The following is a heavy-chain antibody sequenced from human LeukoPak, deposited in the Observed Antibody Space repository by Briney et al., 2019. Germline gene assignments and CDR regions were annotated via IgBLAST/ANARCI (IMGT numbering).Heavy chain of an antibody. CDR3: LNVLGY. CDR1: GGSFSGYY. V-gene: IGHV4-34*01. D-gene: IGHD3-16*01. J-gene: IGHJ4*02. Sequence: SETLSLTCAVYGGSFSGYYWSWIRQPPGKGLEWIGEINHSGSTNYNPSLKSRVTISVDTSKNQFSLKLSSVTAADTAVYYCLNVLGYWGQGTLVTVSS. CDR2: INHSGST.